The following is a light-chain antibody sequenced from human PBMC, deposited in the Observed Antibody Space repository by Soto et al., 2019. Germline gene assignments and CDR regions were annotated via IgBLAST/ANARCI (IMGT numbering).Light chain of an antibody. V-gene: IGKV3-15*01. J-gene: IGKJ4*01. Sequence: EIVMTQSPATLSLSPGERATLSCRASQSVSSNVAWYQQIPGQTPRLLIYGASTRATGIPVRFSGSGSGTEFTLTISSLQSEDFAIYYCQPYNNWPLTFGGGTKVESK. CDR2: GAS. CDR3: QPYNNWPLT. CDR1: QSVSSN.